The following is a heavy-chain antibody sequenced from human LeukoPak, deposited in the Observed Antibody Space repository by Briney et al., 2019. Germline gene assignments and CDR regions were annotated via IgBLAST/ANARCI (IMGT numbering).Heavy chain of an antibody. CDR3: ARAFYGDLDY. J-gene: IGHJ4*02. V-gene: IGHV3-48*03. CDR1: GFIFSSYE. D-gene: IGHD4-17*01. Sequence: GGSLRLSCAASGFIFSSYEINWVRQAPGKGLEWVSYISSGGSTVYYADSVKGRFTISRDNAKNSLYLQMSSLRAEDTAVYYCARAFYGDLDYWGQGTLVTVSS. CDR2: ISSGGSTV.